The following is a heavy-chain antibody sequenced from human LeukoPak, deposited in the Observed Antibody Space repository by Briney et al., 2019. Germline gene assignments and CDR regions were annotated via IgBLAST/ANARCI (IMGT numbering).Heavy chain of an antibody. D-gene: IGHD3-10*01. J-gene: IGHJ4*02. CDR3: TTDYGSGSYHYFNY. CDR2: IKSKTDGGTT. Sequence: PGGSLRLSCAASGFTFSNAWMSWVRQGPGKGLEWVGRIKSKTDGGTTDYAAPVKGRFTISRDDSKNTLYLQMNSLKTEDTAVYYCTTDYGSGSYHYFNYWGQGTLVTVSS. CDR1: GFTFSNAW. V-gene: IGHV3-15*01.